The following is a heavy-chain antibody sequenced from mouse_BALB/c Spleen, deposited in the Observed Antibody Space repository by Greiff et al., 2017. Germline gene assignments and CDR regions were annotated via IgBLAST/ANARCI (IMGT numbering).Heavy chain of an antibody. D-gene: IGHD2-3*01. J-gene: IGHJ2*01. Sequence: EVMLVESGGGLVQPGGSRKLSCAASGFTFSSFGMHWVRQAPEKGLEWVAYISSGSSTIYYADTVKGRFTISRDNPKNTLFLQMTSLRSEDTAMYYCARVDGYPDYFDYWGQGTTLTVSS. CDR3: ARVDGYPDYFDY. CDR1: GFTFSSFG. CDR2: ISSGSSTI. V-gene: IGHV5-17*02.